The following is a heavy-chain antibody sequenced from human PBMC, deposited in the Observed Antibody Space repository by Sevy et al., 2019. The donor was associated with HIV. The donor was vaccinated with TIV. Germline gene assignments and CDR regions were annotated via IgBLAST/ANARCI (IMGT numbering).Heavy chain of an antibody. CDR1: GFTFSSYE. D-gene: IGHD6-13*01. J-gene: IGHJ4*02. Sequence: GGSLRLSCAASGFTFSSYEMNWVRQAPGKGLEWVSYISSSGSTIYYADSVKGRFTISRDNAKNSLYLQMNSLRAEDTAVYYCARTHIAAADTPHYWGQGTLVTVSS. V-gene: IGHV3-48*03. CDR3: ARTHIAAADTPHY. CDR2: ISSSGSTI.